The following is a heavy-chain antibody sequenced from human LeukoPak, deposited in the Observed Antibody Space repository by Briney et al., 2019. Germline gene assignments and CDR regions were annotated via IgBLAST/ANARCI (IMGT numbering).Heavy chain of an antibody. V-gene: IGHV1-8*02. J-gene: IGHJ4*02. CDR3: ARGREGYCSGGSCYALGDY. Sequence: GASVKVSCKASGYTFTSYDINWVRQATGQGLEWMGWMNPNSGNTGYAQKFQGRVPMTKNTSISTAYMELSSLRSEDTAVYYCARGREGYCSGGSCYALGDYWGQGTLVTVSS. CDR2: MNPNSGNT. D-gene: IGHD2-15*01. CDR1: GYTFTSYD.